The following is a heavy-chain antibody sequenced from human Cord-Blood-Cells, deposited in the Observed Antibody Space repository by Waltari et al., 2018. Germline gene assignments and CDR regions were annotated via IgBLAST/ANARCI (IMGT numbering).Heavy chain of an antibody. CDR3: ANNYYDSSGYYSYYYYYYGMDV. V-gene: IGHV3-23*01. CDR1: GVTFSSHA. J-gene: IGHJ6*02. CDR2: ISGSGGSP. Sequence: EVQLLESGGGLVQPGGSLRLSCAASGVTFSSHALSWVRQAPVKGPGWVSAISGSGGSPYYADSVKGRFTISRDNSKNTLYLQMNSLRTEDTAVYYCANNYYDSSGYYSYYYYYYGMDVWGQGTTVTVSS. D-gene: IGHD3-22*01.